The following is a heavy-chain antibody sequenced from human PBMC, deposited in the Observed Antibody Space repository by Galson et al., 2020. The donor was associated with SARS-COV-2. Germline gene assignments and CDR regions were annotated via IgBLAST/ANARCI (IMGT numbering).Heavy chain of an antibody. V-gene: IGHV4-39*07. Sequence: ASETLSLTCSVSGGSINSNSYYWGWIRQPPGKGLEWIGTIYYSGNTYYNPSLKSRVTISVDTSKNHFSLKLTSVTAADTAVYYCARSTEYYDSSGYYPPSWFDPWGQGTLLTVSS. CDR3: ARSTEYYDSSGYYPPSWFDP. CDR2: IYYSGNT. CDR1: GGSINSNSYY. J-gene: IGHJ5*02. D-gene: IGHD3-22*01.